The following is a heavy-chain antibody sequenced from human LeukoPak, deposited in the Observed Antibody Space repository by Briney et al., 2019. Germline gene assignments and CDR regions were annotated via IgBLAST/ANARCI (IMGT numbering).Heavy chain of an antibody. CDR3: ASQYSSGWYVRYFDL. CDR2: INPSGGST. J-gene: IGHJ2*01. V-gene: IGHV1-46*01. D-gene: IGHD6-19*01. Sequence: GASVKVSCKASGYTFTGYYIHWVRQAPGQGLEWMGIINPSGGSTSYAQKFQGRVTMTRDMSTSTVYMELSSLRSEDTAVYYCASQYSSGWYVRYFDLWGRGTLVTVSS. CDR1: GYTFTGYY.